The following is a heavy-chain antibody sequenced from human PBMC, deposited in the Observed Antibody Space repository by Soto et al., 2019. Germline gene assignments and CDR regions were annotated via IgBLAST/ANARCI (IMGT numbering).Heavy chain of an antibody. CDR3: ARAYYYGSGSYYRGPFDY. CDR2: IYPGDSDT. J-gene: IGHJ4*02. CDR1: GYSFTSYW. V-gene: IGHV5-51*01. D-gene: IGHD3-10*01. Sequence: PGESLKISCKGSGYSFTSYWIGWVRQMPGKGLEWMGIIYPGDSDTRYSPSFQGQVTISADKSISTAYLQWSSLKASDTAMYYCARAYYYGSGSYYRGPFDYWGQGTLVTVS.